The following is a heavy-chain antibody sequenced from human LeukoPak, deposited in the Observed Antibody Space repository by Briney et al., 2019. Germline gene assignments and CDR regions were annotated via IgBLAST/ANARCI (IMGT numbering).Heavy chain of an antibody. CDR1: GFTFDDYA. D-gene: IGHD2-15*01. Sequence: GGSLRLSCAASGFTFDDYAMHWVRQAPGKGLEWVSLISWDGGSTYYADSVKGRFTISRDNSKNSLYLQMNSLRAEDTALYYCAGFRGGGGGYQWGQGTLVPVSS. V-gene: IGHV3-43D*03. J-gene: IGHJ4*02. CDR2: ISWDGGST. CDR3: AGFRGGGGGYQ.